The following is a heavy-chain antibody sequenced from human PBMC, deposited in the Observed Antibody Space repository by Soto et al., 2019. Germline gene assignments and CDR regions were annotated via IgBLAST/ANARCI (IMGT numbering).Heavy chain of an antibody. CDR3: ARGARNYYYFDY. CDR1: GFTFSSYW. Sequence: EVQLVESGGGLVQPGGSLRLSCAASGFTFSSYWMLWVRQAPGKGLVWVSRIYTDGSRADYADSVKGRFTISRDNAKNTVYLQVNSLGAEDTAVYYCARGARNYYYFDYWGQGTLVTVSS. D-gene: IGHD1-7*01. V-gene: IGHV3-74*01. CDR2: IYTDGSRA. J-gene: IGHJ4*02.